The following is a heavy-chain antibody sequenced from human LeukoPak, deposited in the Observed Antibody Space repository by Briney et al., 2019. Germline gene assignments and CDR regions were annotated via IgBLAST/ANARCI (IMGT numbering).Heavy chain of an antibody. Sequence: ASVKVSCKASGGTFSSYAISWVRQAPGQGLEWMGRIIPILGIANYAQKFQGRVTITADKSTSTAYMELSSLRSDDTAVYYCARDLYSFGYSPFDYWGQGTLVTVSS. CDR1: GGTFSSYA. D-gene: IGHD5-18*01. CDR2: IIPILGIA. J-gene: IGHJ4*02. V-gene: IGHV1-69*04. CDR3: ARDLYSFGYSPFDY.